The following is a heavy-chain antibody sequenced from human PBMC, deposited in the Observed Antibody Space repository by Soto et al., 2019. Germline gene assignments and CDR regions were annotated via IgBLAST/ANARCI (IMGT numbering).Heavy chain of an antibody. J-gene: IGHJ5*02. D-gene: IGHD2-2*01. CDR2: IYYSGST. V-gene: IGHV4-39*01. CDR1: GGSISSSSHY. Sequence: QVQLQESGPGLVKPSETLSLTCTVSGGSISSSSHYWGWIRQPPGKGLEWIGSIYYSGSTYYNPSLKSRVTISVDTSKNQFSLRLSSVTAADTAVYYCARGPVVPTADNWFDPWGQGTLVTVSS. CDR3: ARGPVVPTADNWFDP.